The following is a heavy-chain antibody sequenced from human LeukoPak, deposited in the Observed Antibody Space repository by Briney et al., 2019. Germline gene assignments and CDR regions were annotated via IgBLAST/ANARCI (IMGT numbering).Heavy chain of an antibody. Sequence: PGGSLRLSCAASGFIVSSKYMSLVRQAPGKGLEWVSFLHGGGTTYYADSVKGRFTISRDNSKNTLYLQMKSLRAEDAAVYYCASHYYDSRGYYHFDCWGQGTLVTVSS. D-gene: IGHD3-22*01. CDR2: LHGGGTT. CDR3: ASHYYDSRGYYHFDC. V-gene: IGHV3-53*01. J-gene: IGHJ4*02. CDR1: GFIVSSKY.